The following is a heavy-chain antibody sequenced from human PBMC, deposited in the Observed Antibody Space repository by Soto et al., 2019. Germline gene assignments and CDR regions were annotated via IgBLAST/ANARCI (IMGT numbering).Heavy chain of an antibody. J-gene: IGHJ4*02. V-gene: IGHV3-23*01. CDR3: AKSRVFIGAIVTLLDS. CDR1: GFTFRSYA. D-gene: IGHD3-16*02. CDR2: ISNNGDTA. Sequence: GGSLRLSCATSGFTFRSYARVWVRQAAEKGLEWVASISNNGDTAYYADSVKGRFTISRGNSENTLYLQMNGLRADDTALYFCAKSRVFIGAIVTLLDSWGQGTQVTVSS.